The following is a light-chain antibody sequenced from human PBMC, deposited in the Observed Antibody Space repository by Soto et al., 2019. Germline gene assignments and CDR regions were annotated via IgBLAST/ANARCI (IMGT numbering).Light chain of an antibody. CDR3: QQRSNWLRT. J-gene: IGKJ1*01. V-gene: IGKV3-11*01. CDR2: DAS. CDR1: QSFSSY. Sequence: EIVLPQSPATLSLSPGERATLSFRASQSFSSYLAWYQQKPGQAPRLLIYDASNRATGIPARFSGSGSGTDFTLTISSLEPEDFAVYYCQQRSNWLRTFGQGTKVDIK.